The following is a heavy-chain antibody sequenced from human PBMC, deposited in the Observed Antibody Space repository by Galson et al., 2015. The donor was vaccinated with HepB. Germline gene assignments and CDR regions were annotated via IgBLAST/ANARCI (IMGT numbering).Heavy chain of an antibody. D-gene: IGHD3-10*01. Sequence: SVKVSCKASGYTFTSYGISWVRQAPGQGLEWMGWISAYNGNTNYAQKLQGRVTMTTDTSTSTAYMELRSLRSDDTAVYYCATGDEGSGSYRDAFDIWGQGTMVTVSS. V-gene: IGHV1-18*01. J-gene: IGHJ3*02. CDR1: GYTFTSYG. CDR2: ISAYNGNT. CDR3: ATGDEGSGSYRDAFDI.